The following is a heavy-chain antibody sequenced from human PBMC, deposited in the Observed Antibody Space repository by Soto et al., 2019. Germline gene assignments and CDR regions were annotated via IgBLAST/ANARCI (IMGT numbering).Heavy chain of an antibody. CDR3: ARVTPGNNLYYFSGLDF. CDR1: GFTFDTYG. CDR2: ISYEGSNT. J-gene: IGHJ6*02. D-gene: IGHD1-1*01. V-gene: IGHV3-30-3*01. Sequence: GGSLRLSCVASGFTFDTYGIHWVRQAPGKGLQWVALISYEGSNTYYADSVRGRFTISRDNSKNTLYLQMNTLRPEDTGLYYYARVTPGNNLYYFSGLDFWGQGTSVTVSS.